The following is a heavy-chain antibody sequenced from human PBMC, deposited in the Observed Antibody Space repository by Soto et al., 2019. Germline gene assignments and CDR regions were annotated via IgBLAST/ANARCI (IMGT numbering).Heavy chain of an antibody. CDR1: GGSFSGYY. CDR2: INHSGST. J-gene: IGHJ4*02. CDR3: ARARAGIVANDY. V-gene: IGHV4-34*01. D-gene: IGHD5-12*01. Sequence: SETLSLTCAVYGGSFSGYYWSWIRQPPGKGLEWIGEINHSGSTNYNPSLKSRVTISVDTSKNQFSLKLSSVTAADTAVYYCARARAGIVANDYWGQGTLVTVSS.